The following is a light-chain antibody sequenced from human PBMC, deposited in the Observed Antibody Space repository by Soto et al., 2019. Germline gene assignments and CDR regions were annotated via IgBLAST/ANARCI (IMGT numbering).Light chain of an antibody. CDR3: MQALQAPPFT. Sequence: DIVMTQSPLSLPVTPGEPASISCRSSQSLLHSNGYNYLDWYLQKPGQSPQLLIYLGSNRASGVPDRCRGSGSGTEFTLKISRVEAEDVGVYYCMQALQAPPFTFGPGTKVDIK. CDR1: QSLLHSNGYNY. V-gene: IGKV2-28*01. J-gene: IGKJ3*01. CDR2: LGS.